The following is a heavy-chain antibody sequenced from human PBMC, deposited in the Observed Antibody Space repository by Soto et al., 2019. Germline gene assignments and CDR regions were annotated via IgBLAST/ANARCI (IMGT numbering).Heavy chain of an antibody. D-gene: IGHD6-13*01. Sequence: PGGSLRLSCAASGFTFSSYGMHWVRQAPGKGLEWVAVISYDGSNKYYADSVKGRFTISRDNSKNTLYLQMNSLRAEDTAVYYCAKLGRAAAGMGSYYYYYGMDVWGQGTTVTVSS. CDR3: AKLGRAAAGMGSYYYYYGMDV. J-gene: IGHJ6*02. CDR1: GFTFSSYG. V-gene: IGHV3-30*18. CDR2: ISYDGSNK.